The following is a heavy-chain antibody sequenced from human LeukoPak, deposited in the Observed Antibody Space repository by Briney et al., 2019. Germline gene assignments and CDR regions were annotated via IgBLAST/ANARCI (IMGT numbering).Heavy chain of an antibody. J-gene: IGHJ4*02. Sequence: GGSLRLSCAASGFSFRDYYMSWVRQAPGKGLEWVANINQDGSEKYYVDSVKGRFTISRDNAKNSLFLQMNSLRAEDTAVYYCASLEFGYWGQGTLVAVSS. CDR1: GFSFRDYY. V-gene: IGHV3-7*01. CDR2: INQDGSEK. D-gene: IGHD3-16*01. CDR3: ASLEFGY.